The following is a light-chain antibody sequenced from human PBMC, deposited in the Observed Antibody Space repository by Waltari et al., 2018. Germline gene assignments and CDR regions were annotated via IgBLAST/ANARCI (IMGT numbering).Light chain of an antibody. CDR3: QQYNGYSRT. CDR1: QTISTN. J-gene: IGKJ1*01. CDR2: AAT. V-gene: IGKV1-39*01. Sequence: DIQMTQSPSSLSASLGDRVTITCRASQTISTNLNWYQHRPGKVPKLLIYAATFLQSGVPSRFSGSGSGTDFTLTISSLQPDDFATYYCQQYNGYSRTFGQGTRVEIK.